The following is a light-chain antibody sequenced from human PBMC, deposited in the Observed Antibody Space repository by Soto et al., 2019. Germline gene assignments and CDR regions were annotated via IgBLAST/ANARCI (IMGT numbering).Light chain of an antibody. Sequence: EIVLTQSPGTLSLSPGERATLSCRASQSVSSRHLAWYQQKPGQAPRLLICDASSRATGIPDRFSGSGSGTDLPLTISRLEPEGFAVYYCQQYGSSPFTFGQGTKLEIK. V-gene: IGKV3-20*01. CDR2: DAS. CDR3: QQYGSSPFT. J-gene: IGKJ2*01. CDR1: QSVSSRH.